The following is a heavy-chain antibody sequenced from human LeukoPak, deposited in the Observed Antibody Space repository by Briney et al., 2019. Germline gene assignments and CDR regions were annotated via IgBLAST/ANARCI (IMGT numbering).Heavy chain of an antibody. CDR2: IKQDGSEK. V-gene: IGHV3-7*03. J-gene: IGHJ6*04. CDR1: GFTFSSYW. CDR3: ARGGVATIHYYYGMDV. Sequence: GGSLRLSCAASGFTFSSYWMSWVRQAPGKELEWVANIKQDGSEKYYVDSVKGRFTISRDNAKNSLYLQMNSLRAEDTAVYYCARGGVATIHYYYGMDVWGKGTTVTVSS. D-gene: IGHD5-12*01.